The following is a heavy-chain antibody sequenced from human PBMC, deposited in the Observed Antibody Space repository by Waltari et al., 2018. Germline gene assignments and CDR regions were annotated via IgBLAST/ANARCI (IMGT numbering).Heavy chain of an antibody. V-gene: IGHV2-26*01. CDR1: GVSLSNARMG. Sequence: QVTLKESGPVLVKPTETLTLTCTVSGVSLSNARMGVSWIRQPPGKALEWLAHIFSNDEKTYSTSLKSMLTISQDTSQSQVVLTMTNMGPVDTATYYCARIRVNYYDSSGYYYPYFDYWGQGTLVTVSS. CDR3: ARIRVNYYDSSGYYYPYFDY. J-gene: IGHJ4*02. CDR2: IFSNDEK. D-gene: IGHD3-22*01.